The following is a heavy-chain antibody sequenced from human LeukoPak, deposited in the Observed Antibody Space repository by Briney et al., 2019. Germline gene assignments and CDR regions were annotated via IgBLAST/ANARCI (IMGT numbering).Heavy chain of an antibody. CDR3: AKLISSATNY. CDR1: GFTFSNYA. Sequence: GGSLRLSRAASGFTFSNYAMTWVRQAPGKGLEWVSSISSSGSHTYYADSVKGRFTISRDNSKNTLYLQMNSLRVEDTAVFYCAKLISSATNYWGQGTLVTVSS. J-gene: IGHJ4*02. V-gene: IGHV3-23*01. CDR2: ISSSGSHT. D-gene: IGHD2-15*01.